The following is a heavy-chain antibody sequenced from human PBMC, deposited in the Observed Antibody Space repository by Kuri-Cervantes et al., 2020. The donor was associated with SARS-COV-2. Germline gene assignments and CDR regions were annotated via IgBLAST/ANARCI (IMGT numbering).Heavy chain of an antibody. CDR3: ARVYCSGGSCYSLDY. CDR2: ISAYNGNT. D-gene: IGHD2-15*01. CDR1: GYTFTSYG. Sequence: ASVMVSCKASGYTFTSYGISWVRQAPGQGLEWMGWISAYNGNTNYAQKLQGRVTMTTDTSTSTAYMELRSLRSDDTAVYYCARVYCSGGSCYSLDYWGQGTLVTVSS. V-gene: IGHV1-18*01. J-gene: IGHJ4*02.